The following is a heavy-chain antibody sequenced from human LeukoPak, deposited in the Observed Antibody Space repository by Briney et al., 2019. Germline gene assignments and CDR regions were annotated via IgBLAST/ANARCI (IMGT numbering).Heavy chain of an antibody. V-gene: IGHV3-23*01. CDR1: GVTLSNYA. Sequence: GGSLRLSCVASGVTLSNYAMSWARQAPGKGLEWVSGISSSGSGGNTYYADSVKGRFTISRDSSRTTLFLHMNTLRAEDTAIYYCAKDRTVGASYWYFDLWGRGTLVTVSS. J-gene: IGHJ2*01. CDR3: AKDRTVGASYWYFDL. CDR2: ISSSGSGGNT. D-gene: IGHD1-26*01.